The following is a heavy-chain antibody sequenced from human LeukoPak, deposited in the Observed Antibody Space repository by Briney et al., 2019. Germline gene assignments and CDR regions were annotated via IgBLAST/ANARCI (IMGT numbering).Heavy chain of an antibody. J-gene: IGHJ4*02. Sequence: ASVKVSCKASGYTFTSYGISWVRQAPGQGLEWMGWINPNSGDTNYAQKFQGRVTMTRDTSISTAYMELSRLGSDDTAVYYCARTALVVPAKSYDYWGQGTLVTVSS. CDR1: GYTFTSYG. CDR2: INPNSGDT. D-gene: IGHD2-2*01. CDR3: ARTALVVPAKSYDY. V-gene: IGHV1-2*02.